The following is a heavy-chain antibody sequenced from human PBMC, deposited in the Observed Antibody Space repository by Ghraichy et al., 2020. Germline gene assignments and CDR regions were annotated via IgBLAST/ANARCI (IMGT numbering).Heavy chain of an antibody. CDR3: ARPSSSWLLVNYYYGMDV. V-gene: IGHV1-69*13. CDR2: IIPIFGTA. CDR1: RAPVCTPA. Sequence: SVKVSCKIGRAPVCTPATFRDLVCPLQLVKWKGGIIPIFGTANYAQKFQGRVTITADESTSTAYMELSSLRSEDTAVYYCARPSSSWLLVNYYYGMDVWGQGTTVTVSS. D-gene: IGHD6-13*01. J-gene: IGHJ6*02.